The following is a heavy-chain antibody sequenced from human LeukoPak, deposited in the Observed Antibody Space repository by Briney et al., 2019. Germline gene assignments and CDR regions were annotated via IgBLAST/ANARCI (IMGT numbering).Heavy chain of an antibody. CDR1: GGSFRGYY. Sequence: PSETLSLTCAVYGGSFRGYYWSWIRQPPGKGLEWIGEINHSGSTNYNPSLKSRVTISVDTSKNQFSLKLSSVTAADTAVYYCARAILVYYYDSSGNHFDYRGQGTLVTVSS. CDR3: ARAILVYYYDSSGNHFDY. J-gene: IGHJ4*02. D-gene: IGHD3-22*01. CDR2: INHSGST. V-gene: IGHV4-34*01.